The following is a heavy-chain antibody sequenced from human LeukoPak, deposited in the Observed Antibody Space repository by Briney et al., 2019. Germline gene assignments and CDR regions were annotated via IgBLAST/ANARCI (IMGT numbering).Heavy chain of an antibody. CDR1: GYTFTGYY. J-gene: IGHJ4*02. CDR2: INPNSGGT. D-gene: IGHD4-17*01. Sequence: ASVKVSCKASGYTFTGYYMHWVRQAPGQGLEWMGWINPNSGGTNYAQKFQGRVTMTRDTSISTAYMELSRLRSDDTAVYYCATSTVTYPYYFDYWGQGTLVTVSS. CDR3: ATSTVTYPYYFDY. V-gene: IGHV1-2*02.